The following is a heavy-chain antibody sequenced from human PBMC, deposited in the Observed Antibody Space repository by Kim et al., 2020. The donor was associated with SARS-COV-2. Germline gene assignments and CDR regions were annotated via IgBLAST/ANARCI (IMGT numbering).Heavy chain of an antibody. Sequence: LSLTCAASGFLFSNYGIHWVRRAPGKGLEWVAFISNDGSKKYYTDSVKGRFTISRDNFRNTVYLQMNSLRTADTAIYYCAKDYLGASSTFDSWGRGTLVSVSS. CDR3: AKDYLGASSTFDS. CDR2: ISNDGSKK. V-gene: IGHV3-30*18. D-gene: IGHD3-10*01. J-gene: IGHJ4*02. CDR1: GFLFSNYG.